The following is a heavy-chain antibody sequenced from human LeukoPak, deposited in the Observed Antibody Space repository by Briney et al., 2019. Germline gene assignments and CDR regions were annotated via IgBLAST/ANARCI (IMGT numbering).Heavy chain of an antibody. V-gene: IGHV3-73*01. CDR2: IRSKANSYAT. CDR1: GFTFSGSA. CDR3: TRVAAAKYNWFDP. Sequence: PGGSLKLSCAASGFTFSGSARHWVRQASGKGLEWVGRIRSKANSYATAYAASVKGRFTISRDDSKNTAYLQMNSLKTEDTAVYYCTRVAAAKYNWFDPWGQGTLVTVSS. J-gene: IGHJ5*02. D-gene: IGHD6-13*01.